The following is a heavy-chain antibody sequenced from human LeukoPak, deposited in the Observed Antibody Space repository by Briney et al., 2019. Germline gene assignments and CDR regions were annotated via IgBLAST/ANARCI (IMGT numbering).Heavy chain of an antibody. V-gene: IGHV4-59*01. J-gene: IGHJ3*02. D-gene: IGHD3-10*01. Sequence: SETLSLTCTVSGGSISSYYWSWIRQPPGKGLEWIGYIYYSGSTNYNPSLKSRVTISEDTSKNQFSLKLSSVTAADTAVYYCASMVRGVINAFDIWGQGTMVTVSS. CDR1: GGSISSYY. CDR2: IYYSGST. CDR3: ASMVRGVINAFDI.